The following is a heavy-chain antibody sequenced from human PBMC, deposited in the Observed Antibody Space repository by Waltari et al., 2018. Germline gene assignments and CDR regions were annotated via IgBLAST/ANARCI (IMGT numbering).Heavy chain of an antibody. V-gene: IGHV3-30*18. J-gene: IGHJ4*02. CDR3: AKDPKLEWFGELVH. CDR1: GFTFSSYG. CDR2: ISHDGSNK. D-gene: IGHD3-10*01. Sequence: QVQLVESGGGVVQPGRSLRLSCVASGFTFSSYGMHWVRQAPGKGLEWVAVISHDGSNKCYADSVKGRFTISRDNSKNALYLQMNSLRAEDTAVYYCAKDPKLEWFGELVHWGQGTLVTVSS.